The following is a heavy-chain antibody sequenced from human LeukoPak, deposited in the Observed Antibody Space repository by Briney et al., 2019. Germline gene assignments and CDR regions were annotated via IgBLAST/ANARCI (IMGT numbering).Heavy chain of an antibody. CDR1: GFTFSSYG. CDR3: AKDVDPFGSGSYVEGFDY. Sequence: GGSLRLSCAASGFTFSSYGMHWVRQAPGKGLEWVAVISFDASNKYYADSVKGQFTISRDNSKNTLYLQMNSLRAEDTAVYYCAKDVDPFGSGSYVEGFDYWGQGTLVTVSS. V-gene: IGHV3-30*18. J-gene: IGHJ4*02. D-gene: IGHD3-10*01. CDR2: ISFDASNK.